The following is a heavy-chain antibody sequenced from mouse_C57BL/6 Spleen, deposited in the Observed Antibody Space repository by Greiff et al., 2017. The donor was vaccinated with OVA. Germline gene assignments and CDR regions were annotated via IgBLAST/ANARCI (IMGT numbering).Heavy chain of an antibody. V-gene: IGHV5-12*01. J-gene: IGHJ4*01. CDR3: ARQDKYYGSSSYAMDY. D-gene: IGHD1-1*01. CDR2: ISHGGGST. Sequence: EVKLVESGGGLVQPGGSLKLSCAASGFTFSDYYMYWVRQTPEKRLEWVAYISHGGGSTYYPDTVKGRFTISRDNAKNTLYLPMSRLKSEDTAMYYCARQDKYYGSSSYAMDYWGQGTSVTVSS. CDR1: GFTFSDYY.